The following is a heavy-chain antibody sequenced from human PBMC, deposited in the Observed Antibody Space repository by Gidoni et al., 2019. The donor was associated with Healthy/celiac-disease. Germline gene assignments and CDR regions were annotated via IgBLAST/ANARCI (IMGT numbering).Heavy chain of an antibody. CDR3: ARDELVVVAATSYNWFDP. V-gene: IGHV4-34*01. Sequence: QVQLQQWGAGLLKPSETLSLTCAVHGGSFSGYYWSWIRQPPGKGLEWIGEINHSGSTNYNPSLKSRVTISVDTSKNQFSLKLSSVTAADTAVYYCARDELVVVAATSYNWFDPWGQGTLVTVSS. CDR1: GGSFSGYY. J-gene: IGHJ5*02. CDR2: INHSGST. D-gene: IGHD2-15*01.